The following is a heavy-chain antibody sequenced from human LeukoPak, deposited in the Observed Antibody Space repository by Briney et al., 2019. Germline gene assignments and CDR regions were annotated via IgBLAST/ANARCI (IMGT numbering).Heavy chain of an antibody. V-gene: IGHV1-69-2*01. CDR2: VDPEDGET. D-gene: IGHD3-3*01. Sequence: GATVKISCKVSGYTFTDYYMHWVQQAPGKGLEWMGLVDPEDGETIYAEKFQGRVTITAGTSTDTAYMELSSLRSEDTAVYYCATGPDYDFWSGPTQIDDWGQGTLVTVSS. CDR1: GYTFTDYY. J-gene: IGHJ4*02. CDR3: ATGPDYDFWSGPTQIDD.